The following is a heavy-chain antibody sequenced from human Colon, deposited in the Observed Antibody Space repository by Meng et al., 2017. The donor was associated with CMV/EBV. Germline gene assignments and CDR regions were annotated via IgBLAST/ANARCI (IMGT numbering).Heavy chain of an antibody. J-gene: IGHJ5*02. CDR2: ISGSGGST. V-gene: IGHV3-23*01. D-gene: IGHD3-22*01. CDR3: AKSPHPRSGYYNAGFDP. Sequence: GESLKISCAASGFTFSSYAMSWVRQAPGKGLEWVSAISGSGGSTYYADSVKGRFTISRANSKNTLYLQMTNLRVEDTALYYCAKSPHPRSGYYNAGFDPWGQGTLVTVSS. CDR1: GFTFSSYA.